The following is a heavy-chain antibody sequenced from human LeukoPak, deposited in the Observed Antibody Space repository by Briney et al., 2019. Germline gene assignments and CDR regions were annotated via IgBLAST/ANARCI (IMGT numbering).Heavy chain of an antibody. V-gene: IGHV3-23*01. CDR1: GFTFSSYA. Sequence: GGSLRLSCAASGFTFSSYAMSWVRQAPGKGLQWVSAITGGGGSTYYADSVKGRFTISRDNSKNTLYLHMNSLRAEDTAIYYCAKGALGYCSGGSCYPYYWGQGTLVTVSS. D-gene: IGHD2-15*01. CDR3: AKGALGYCSGGSCYPYY. CDR2: ITGGGGST. J-gene: IGHJ4*02.